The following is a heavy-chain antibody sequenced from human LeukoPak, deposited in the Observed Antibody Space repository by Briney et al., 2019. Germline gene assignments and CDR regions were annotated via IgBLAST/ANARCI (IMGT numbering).Heavy chain of an antibody. CDR2: IRFDGSNK. J-gene: IGHJ4*02. Sequence: GGSLRLSCAASGFTFNNYGMHWVRQAPGKGLEWVAFIRFDGSNKNYADSVKGRFTISRDNSKNTLYLQLNSLRAEDTAVYYCAKHLALVGATTTYDYWGQGTLVIVSS. CDR1: GFTFNNYG. CDR3: AKHLALVGATTTYDY. V-gene: IGHV3-30*02. D-gene: IGHD1-26*01.